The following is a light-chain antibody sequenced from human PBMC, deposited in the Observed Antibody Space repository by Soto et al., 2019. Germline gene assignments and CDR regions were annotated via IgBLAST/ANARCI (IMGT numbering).Light chain of an antibody. CDR1: QSVSSY. CDR2: DAS. J-gene: IGKJ5*01. Sequence: ESGLTQAAATLSLSPGERATLSCRASQSVSSYLAWYQQKPGQAPRLLIYDASNRATGIPARFSGSGSGTDFTLTISSLEPEDFAVYYCQQRSTWPITFGQETRLEIK. V-gene: IGKV3-11*01. CDR3: QQRSTWPIT.